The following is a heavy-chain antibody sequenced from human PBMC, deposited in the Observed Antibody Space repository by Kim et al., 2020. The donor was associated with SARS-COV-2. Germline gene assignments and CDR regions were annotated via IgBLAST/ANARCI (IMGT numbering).Heavy chain of an antibody. CDR1: GGSFSGYY. D-gene: IGHD6-13*01. CDR3: ARGGHSSSWYGQKNAFDI. V-gene: IGHV4-34*01. CDR2: INHSGST. Sequence: SETLSLTCAVYGGSFSGYYWSWIRQPPGKGLEWIGEINHSGSTNYNPSLKSRVTISVDTSKNQFSLKLSSVTAADTAVYYCARGGHSSSWYGQKNAFDI. J-gene: IGHJ3*02.